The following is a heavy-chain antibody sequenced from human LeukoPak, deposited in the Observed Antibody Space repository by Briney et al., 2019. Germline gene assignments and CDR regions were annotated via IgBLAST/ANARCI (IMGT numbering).Heavy chain of an antibody. V-gene: IGHV1-18*01. J-gene: IGHJ4*02. Sequence: ASVKVSCKASGYTFTSYGINWLRQAPGQGLEWMGWISAYNANTNYAQKLQGRVTMTTDTSTSTAYMGLRSLRSDDTAVYYCASGYMATAIFDYWGQGTLVTVSS. D-gene: IGHD5-18*01. CDR1: GYTFTSYG. CDR2: ISAYNANT. CDR3: ASGYMATAIFDY.